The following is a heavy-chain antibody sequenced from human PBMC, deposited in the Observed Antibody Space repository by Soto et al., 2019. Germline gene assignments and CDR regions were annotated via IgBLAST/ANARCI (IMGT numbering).Heavy chain of an antibody. CDR2: INQDGSEK. V-gene: IGHV3-7*03. D-gene: IGHD3-22*01. Sequence: PGGSLRLSCAASGFTFSSYWMIWVRQAPGKGLEWVANINQDGSEKYYVDSVKGRFTISRDNAKNSLYLQMNSLRAEDTAVYYCARDLYYDSSGYYYPLTDYYYGMDVWGQGTTVTVSS. J-gene: IGHJ6*02. CDR1: GFTFSSYW. CDR3: ARDLYYDSSGYYYPLTDYYYGMDV.